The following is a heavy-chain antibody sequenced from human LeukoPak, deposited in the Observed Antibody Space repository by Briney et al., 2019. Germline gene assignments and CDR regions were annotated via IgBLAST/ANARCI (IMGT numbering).Heavy chain of an antibody. J-gene: IGHJ4*02. CDR3: ARDRGGWLQSAQTLIDY. V-gene: IGHV3-30*12. CDR2: IWYDGSNK. CDR1: GFTFSSYG. Sequence: GGSLRLSCAASGFTFSSYGMHWVRQAPGKGLEWVAVIWYDGSNKYYTDSVKGRFTISRDNSRSTLYLQMNSPRAEDTAVYYCARDRGGWLQSAQTLIDYWGQGTLVTVSS. D-gene: IGHD5-24*01.